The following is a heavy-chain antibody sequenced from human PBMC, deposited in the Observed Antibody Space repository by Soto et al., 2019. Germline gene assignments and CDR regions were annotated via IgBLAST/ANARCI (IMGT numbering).Heavy chain of an antibody. CDR2: IYYSGST. V-gene: IGHV4-30-4*01. Sequence: QVQLQKSGPGLVKPSQTLSLTCTVSGGSISSGDYYWSWIRQPPGKGLEWIGSIYYSGSTYYNPSLKSRVTISVDTSKNQFSQKLNSVTAADTAVYYCASRHSSPYFDYWGQGTLVTVSS. D-gene: IGHD6-13*01. J-gene: IGHJ4*02. CDR3: ASRHSSPYFDY. CDR1: GGSISSGDYY.